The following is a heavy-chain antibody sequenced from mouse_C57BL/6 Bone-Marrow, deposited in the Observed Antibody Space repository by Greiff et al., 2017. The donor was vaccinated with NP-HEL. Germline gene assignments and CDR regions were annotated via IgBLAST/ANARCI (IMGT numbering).Heavy chain of an antibody. D-gene: IGHD1-1*01. CDR3: TRPYYGSSYYFDY. V-gene: IGHV1-5*01. CDR2: IYPGNSDT. J-gene: IGHJ2*01. CDR1: GYTFTSYW. Sequence: VQLQQSGTVLARPGASVKMSCKTSGYTFTSYWMHWVKQRPGQGLEWIGAIYPGNSDTSYNQKFKGKATLTAVTSASTAYMELSSLTTEDSAVYYCTRPYYGSSYYFDYWGQGTTLTVSS.